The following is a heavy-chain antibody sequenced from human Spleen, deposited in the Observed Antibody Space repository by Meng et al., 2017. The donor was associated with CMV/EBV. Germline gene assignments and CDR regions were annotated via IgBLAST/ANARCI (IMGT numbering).Heavy chain of an antibody. D-gene: IGHD3-3*01. J-gene: IGHJ4*02. Sequence: GESLKISCAASGFTFSSYEMNWVRQAPGKGLEWVSYITNSGNTIYYADSVKGRFTISRDNAKNSLYLQMNSLRAEDTAVYYCAKGPAWDDFWSGLVDYWGQGTLVTVSS. CDR3: AKGPAWDDFWSGLVDY. V-gene: IGHV3-48*03. CDR2: ITNSGNTI. CDR1: GFTFSSYE.